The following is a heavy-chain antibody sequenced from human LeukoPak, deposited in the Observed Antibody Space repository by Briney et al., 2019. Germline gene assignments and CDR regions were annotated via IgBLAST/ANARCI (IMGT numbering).Heavy chain of an antibody. Sequence: GGSLRLPCAASGFTFSSYAMSWVRQAPGKGLEWVSAISGSGGSTYYADSVKGRFTISRDNSKNTLYLQMNSLRAEDTAVYYCARTYGSSWYSNFDYWGQGTLVTVSS. J-gene: IGHJ4*02. CDR2: ISGSGGST. V-gene: IGHV3-23*01. D-gene: IGHD6-13*01. CDR1: GFTFSSYA. CDR3: ARTYGSSWYSNFDY.